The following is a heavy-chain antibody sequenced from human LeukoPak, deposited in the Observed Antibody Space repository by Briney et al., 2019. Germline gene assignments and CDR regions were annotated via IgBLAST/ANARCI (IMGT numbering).Heavy chain of an antibody. V-gene: IGHV3-23*01. Sequence: GGSLRLSCAASGFTFSSYAMSWVRQAPGKGLEWVSTISGSGGSTYYADSVKGRFTISRDNSKNTLYLQMNSLRAEDTAVYYCAKVARYSSGRPAARGYFDYWGQGTLVTVTS. J-gene: IGHJ4*02. CDR3: AKVARYSSGRPAARGYFDY. CDR2: ISGSGGST. CDR1: GFTFSSYA. D-gene: IGHD6-19*01.